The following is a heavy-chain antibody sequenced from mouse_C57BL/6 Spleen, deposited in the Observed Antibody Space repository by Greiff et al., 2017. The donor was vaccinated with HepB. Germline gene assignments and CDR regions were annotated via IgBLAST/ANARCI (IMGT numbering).Heavy chain of an antibody. CDR3: ARHEIGGRGDY. J-gene: IGHJ4*01. CDR2: ISSGGSYT. V-gene: IGHV5-6*01. CDR1: GFTFSSYG. Sequence: EVQLVESGGDLVKPGGSLKLSCAASGFTFSSYGMSWVRQTPDKRLEWVATISSGGSYTYYPDSVKGRFTISRDNAKNTLYLQMSSLKSEDTAMYYCARHEIGGRGDYWGQGTSVTVSS.